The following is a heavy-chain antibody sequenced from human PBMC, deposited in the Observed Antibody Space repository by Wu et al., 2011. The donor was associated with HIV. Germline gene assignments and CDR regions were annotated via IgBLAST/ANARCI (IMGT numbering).Heavy chain of an antibody. Sequence: QVQLVQSGAAVKKPGSSVKVSCEASGGTFNSYGITWVRQAPGQGLEWMGGIIPIFGTANYAQKFQGRVTITADKSTSTAYMELSSLTSEDTALYYCASQYCSGDSCYPXNWFDPWAREPWSPSPQ. CDR1: GGTFNSYG. D-gene: IGHD2-15*01. J-gene: IGHJ5*02. CDR2: IIPIFGTA. V-gene: IGHV1-69*14. CDR3: ASQYCSGDSCYPXNWFDP.